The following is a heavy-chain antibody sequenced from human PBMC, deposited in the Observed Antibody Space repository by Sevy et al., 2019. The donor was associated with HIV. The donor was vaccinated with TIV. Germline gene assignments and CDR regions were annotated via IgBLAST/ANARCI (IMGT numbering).Heavy chain of an antibody. J-gene: IGHJ4*02. D-gene: IGHD1-7*01. Sequence: GGSLRLSCAASGFTFSSYSMNWVRQAPGKGLEWVSSISSSSYIYYADSVKGRITISRDKAKNSLYLQMNSLRAEDTAVYYCASTTTLGELPDYWGQGTLVTVSS. V-gene: IGHV3-21*01. CDR3: ASTTTLGELPDY. CDR1: GFTFSSYS. CDR2: ISSSSYI.